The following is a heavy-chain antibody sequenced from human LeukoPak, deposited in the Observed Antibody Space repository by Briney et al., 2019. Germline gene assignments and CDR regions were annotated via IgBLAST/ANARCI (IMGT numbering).Heavy chain of an antibody. Sequence: PSQTLSLTCTVSGGSISSGTYYWTWIRQPAGKGLEWIGRIYSSGSTSYNPSLDSRVRISIDTSKNQFSLKLSSVTAADTAVYYCWFAGSGSYPPADYWGQGTLVTVSS. J-gene: IGHJ4*02. CDR1: GGSISSGTYY. D-gene: IGHD1-26*01. V-gene: IGHV4-61*02. CDR2: IYSSGST. CDR3: WFAGSGSYPPADY.